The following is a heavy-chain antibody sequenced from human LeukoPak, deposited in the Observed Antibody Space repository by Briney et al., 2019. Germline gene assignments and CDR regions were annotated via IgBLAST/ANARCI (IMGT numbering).Heavy chain of an antibody. CDR2: ISGSASAI. J-gene: IGHJ4*02. V-gene: IGHV3-11*01. CDR1: GFTFSDYY. D-gene: IGHD3-16*01. Sequence: GGSLRLSCAASGFTFSDYYMSWIRQAPGKALEWVSYISGSASAIYYADSVKGRFTISRDNTKNSLYLQMNSLRAEDTAVYYCARDRLAFASFFDYWGQGTLVPVSS. CDR3: ARDRLAFASFFDY.